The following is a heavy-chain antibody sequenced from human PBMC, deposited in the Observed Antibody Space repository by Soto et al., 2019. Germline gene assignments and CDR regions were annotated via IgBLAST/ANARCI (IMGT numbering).Heavy chain of an antibody. CDR1: GFSLSTTRVG. CDR2: IYWDDDK. Sequence: QITLKESGPPLVKPTQTLTLTCTFSGFSLSTTRVGVGWIRQPPGKALEWLALIYWDDDKRYSPFLKSRLTITQDTSKNQVVLTMTNMDPMDTATYFCAHTLVAGLGYYFDYWGQGTLVTVSS. CDR3: AHTLVAGLGYYFDY. D-gene: IGHD6-19*01. V-gene: IGHV2-5*02. J-gene: IGHJ4*02.